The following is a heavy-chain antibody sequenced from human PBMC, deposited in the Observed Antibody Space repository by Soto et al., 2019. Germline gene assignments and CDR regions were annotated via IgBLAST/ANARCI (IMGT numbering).Heavy chain of an antibody. CDR3: ASVTVAYYDFWSGYYSVDAFDI. J-gene: IGHJ3*02. CDR2: IYYSGST. Sequence: SEALSLTCTVSGGSISSSSYYWGWIRQPPGKGLEWIGSIYYSGSTYYNPSLKSRVTISVDTSKNQFSLKLSSVTAADTAVYYCASVTVAYYDFWSGYYSVDAFDIWGQGTMVTVS. V-gene: IGHV4-39*01. CDR1: GGSISSSSYY. D-gene: IGHD3-3*01.